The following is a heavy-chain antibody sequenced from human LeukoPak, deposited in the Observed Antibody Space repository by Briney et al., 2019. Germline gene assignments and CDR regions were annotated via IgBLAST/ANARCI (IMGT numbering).Heavy chain of an antibody. V-gene: IGHV3-66*01. CDR1: EFSVGSNY. D-gene: IGHD1-26*01. J-gene: IGHJ4*02. CDR3: ARAARVGCFGY. Sequence: SGGSLRLSCAASEFSVGSNYMTWVRQAPGKGLEWVSLIYSGGSTYYADSVKGRFTISRDNAKNSLYLQMNSLRAEDTAVYYCARAARVGCFGYWGQGTLVTVSS. CDR2: IYSGGST.